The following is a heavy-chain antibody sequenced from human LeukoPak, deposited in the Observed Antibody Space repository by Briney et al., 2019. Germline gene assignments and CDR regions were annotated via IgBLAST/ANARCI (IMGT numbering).Heavy chain of an antibody. Sequence: GGSLRLSCAASGFTVSSNYMSWVRQAPGKGLEWVSVIYSGGSTYYADSVKGRFTISRDNSKNTLYLQMNRLRAEDTAVYYCARGDCSSTSCYYYYYYGMDVWGKGTTVTVSS. D-gene: IGHD2-2*01. V-gene: IGHV3-53*01. J-gene: IGHJ6*04. CDR3: ARGDCSSTSCYYYYYYGMDV. CDR2: IYSGGST. CDR1: GFTVSSNY.